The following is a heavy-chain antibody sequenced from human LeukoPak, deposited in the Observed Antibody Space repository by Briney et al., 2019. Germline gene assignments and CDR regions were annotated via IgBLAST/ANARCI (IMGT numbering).Heavy chain of an antibody. CDR3: ARDVASASGWSVWAFDR. CDR2: IGGSSDGGGT. V-gene: IGHV3-23*01. J-gene: IGHJ4*02. CDR1: GFTFKFFG. Sequence: PGGSLTLSCAASGFTFKFFGMNWARQAPGKGLEWVSFIGGSSDGGGTYFADSVKGRFTISRDDSRNTLHLQMNNLRAEDTAVYYCARDVASASGWSVWAFDRWGQGTLVTVSS. D-gene: IGHD6-19*01.